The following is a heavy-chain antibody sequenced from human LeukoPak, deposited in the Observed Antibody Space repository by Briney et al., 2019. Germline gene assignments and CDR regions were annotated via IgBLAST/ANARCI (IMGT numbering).Heavy chain of an antibody. Sequence: AGGSLRLSCAASGFSVSSNYMSWVRQAPGKGLEWVSVIYSGGTTYYADSVKGRFTISRDNSKNTLYLQMNSLRAEDTAVYYCAREVPATGMYFDYWGQGTLVTVSA. CDR1: GFSVSSNY. CDR3: AREVPATGMYFDY. J-gene: IGHJ4*02. CDR2: IYSGGTT. D-gene: IGHD2-2*01. V-gene: IGHV3-53*01.